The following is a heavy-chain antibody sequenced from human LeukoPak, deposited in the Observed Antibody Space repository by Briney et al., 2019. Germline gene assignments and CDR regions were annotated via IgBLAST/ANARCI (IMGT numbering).Heavy chain of an antibody. D-gene: IGHD2-2*01. J-gene: IGHJ6*02. V-gene: IGHV4-59*08. CDR3: ARAYAPYVMDV. CDR1: GGSISSYY. CDR2: IYYSGST. Sequence: SETLSLTCTISGGSISSYYWSWIRQPPGQGLEWIGYIYYSGSTNYNPSLKSRVTISVDTSKNQFSLKLSSVTAADTAVYYRARAYAPYVMDVWGQGTTVTVSS.